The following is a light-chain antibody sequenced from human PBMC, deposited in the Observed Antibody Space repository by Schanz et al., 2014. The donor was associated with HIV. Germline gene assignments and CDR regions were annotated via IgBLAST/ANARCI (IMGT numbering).Light chain of an antibody. CDR3: QQFGSSPKT. Sequence: EIVLTQSPGTLSLSPGERATLSCSASQSVGSNYLAWYQQKPGQGPRLLIYGASSRATGIPDRFTGSGSGTDFTLTISRLEPEDFAVYYCQQFGSSPKTFGQGTKVEIK. CDR2: GAS. CDR1: QSVGSNY. J-gene: IGKJ1*01. V-gene: IGKV3-20*01.